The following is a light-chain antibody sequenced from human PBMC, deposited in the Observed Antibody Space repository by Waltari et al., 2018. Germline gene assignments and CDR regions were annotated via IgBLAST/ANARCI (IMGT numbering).Light chain of an antibody. CDR1: QSVSSF. CDR2: DAS. CDR3: QQRSNVLFA. Sequence: EVVLTQSPATLSLSPGERATLSCRASQSVSSFLAWYQRKPGQAPRLLIYDASNRATGTPARFSGSGSGTDFTLTISSLEPEDFAVYYCQQRSNVLFAFGPGTKVDFK. J-gene: IGKJ3*01. V-gene: IGKV3-11*01.